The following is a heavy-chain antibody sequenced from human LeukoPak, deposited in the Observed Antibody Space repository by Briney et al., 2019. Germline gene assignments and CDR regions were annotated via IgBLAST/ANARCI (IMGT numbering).Heavy chain of an antibody. CDR1: GGSISSYY. Sequence: KSSETLSLTCTVSGGSISSYYWSWIRQPPGKGLEWIGYIYYSGSTNYNPSLKSRVTISVDTSKNQFSLKLSSVTAADTAVYYCARVKHSGSYATFDYWGQGTLVTVSS. D-gene: IGHD1-26*01. CDR3: ARVKHSGSYATFDY. V-gene: IGHV4-59*01. J-gene: IGHJ4*02. CDR2: IYYSGST.